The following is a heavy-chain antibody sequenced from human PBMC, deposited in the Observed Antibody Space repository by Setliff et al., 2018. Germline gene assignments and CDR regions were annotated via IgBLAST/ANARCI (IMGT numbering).Heavy chain of an antibody. Sequence: ASVKVSCKASGYTFAESIVSRVRQAPGQGLEWMGWISAYTGNTYSAQKFQGRLTMTTDTSTTTAYMELRSLRSDDTAVYYCSRLVRYCTRTSCQRASGDDYWGQGSLVTVSS. CDR3: SRLVRYCTRTSCQRASGDDY. J-gene: IGHJ4*02. CDR1: GYTFAESI. D-gene: IGHD2-2*01. CDR2: ISAYTGNT. V-gene: IGHV1-18*04.